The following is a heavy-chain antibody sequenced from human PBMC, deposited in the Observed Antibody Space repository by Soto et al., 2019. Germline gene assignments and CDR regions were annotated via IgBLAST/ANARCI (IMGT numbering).Heavy chain of an antibody. D-gene: IGHD2-21*02. J-gene: IGHJ4*02. CDR2: ISGSGDRT. V-gene: IGHV3-23*01. CDR1: GFTFSSYA. CDR3: ARAGMTDAATVTAIYTPYYFDY. Sequence: GGSLRLSCAASGFTFSSYAMSWVRQAPGKGLEWVSAISGSGDRTYYADSVKGRFTISRDNSKDTLYLQMNSLRAEDTALYYCARAGMTDAATVTAIYTPYYFDYWGQGTLVTVSS.